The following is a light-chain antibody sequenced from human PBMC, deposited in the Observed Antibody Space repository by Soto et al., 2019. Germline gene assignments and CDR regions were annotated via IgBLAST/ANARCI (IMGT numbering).Light chain of an antibody. CDR1: QSVSSSS. J-gene: IGKJ1*01. CDR2: DAS. CDR3: QQYGGSSRP. Sequence: EIVLTRSPGTLSLSPGERATLSCRASQSVSSSSLAWYQQKRGQAPRLLIHDASSRATGIPDRFSGSVSGTEFSLTISRLEPEDFAVYYCQQYGGSSRPFSQGTKVDIK. V-gene: IGKV3-20*01.